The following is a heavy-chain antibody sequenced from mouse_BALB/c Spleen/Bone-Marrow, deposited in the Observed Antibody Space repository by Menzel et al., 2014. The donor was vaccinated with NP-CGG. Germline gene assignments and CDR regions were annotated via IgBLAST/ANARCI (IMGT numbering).Heavy chain of an antibody. J-gene: IGHJ4*01. CDR3: ARALEDGYYYAMDY. CDR2: IDPSDSDT. D-gene: IGHD2-3*01. V-gene: IGHV1-69*02. Sequence: QVQLQQSGAELVKPGPPVKLSCKASGYTFTSYWMTWVKQRPGRGLEWIGRIDPSDSDTHYNQEFKDKATLTVDKSSSTACIQLSSLTSEDSAVYYCARALEDGYYYAMDYWGQGTSVTVSS. CDR1: GYTFTSYW.